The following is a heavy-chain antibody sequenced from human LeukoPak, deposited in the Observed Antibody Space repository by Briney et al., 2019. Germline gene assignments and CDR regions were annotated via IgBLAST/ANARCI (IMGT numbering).Heavy chain of an antibody. CDR2: IWYDGNNK. CDR3: ARKRGFGNYYYYGMDV. D-gene: IGHD3-10*01. CDR1: GFTFSNYG. J-gene: IGHJ6*02. V-gene: IGHV3-33*01. Sequence: GGSLRLSCAASGFTFSNYGIHWVRQAPGKGLEWVAVIWYDGNNKYYADSVKGRFSISRDNSKNTLYLQMNSLRAEDTAVYYCARKRGFGNYYYYGMDVWGQGTTVTVSS.